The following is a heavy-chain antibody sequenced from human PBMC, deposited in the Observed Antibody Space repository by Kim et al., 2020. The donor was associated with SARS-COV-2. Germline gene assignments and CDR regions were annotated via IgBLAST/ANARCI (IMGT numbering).Heavy chain of an antibody. CDR3: SCVRVAPGGGGRDFDL. D-gene: IGHD3-16*01. CDR2: INKNCEYF. Sequence: GGSLRLSCEASGFSFSDYEINWVRQAPGKGLEWVSYINKNCEYFTYADAVYVKVIFSVSNANNSKSLQLNIMSAEAKAADHCSCVRVAPGGGGRDFDLWG. V-gene: IGHV3-11*06. J-gene: IGHJ2*01. CDR1: GFSFSDYE.